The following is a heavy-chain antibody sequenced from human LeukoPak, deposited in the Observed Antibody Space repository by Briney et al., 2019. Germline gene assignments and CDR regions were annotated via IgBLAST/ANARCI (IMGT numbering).Heavy chain of an antibody. J-gene: IGHJ4*02. Sequence: GGAPGISCAASGFTFSTPCMSWVRPAPGEGVEGGSGISSSGGSTSYADSVKGRFTVSRDNSNNTVYLQMNSLRAEDTALYYCAKNPLRAAPGFFDYWGRGTLVTVSS. D-gene: IGHD6-13*01. CDR3: AKNPLRAAPGFFDY. CDR2: ISSSGGST. CDR1: GFTFSTPC. V-gene: IGHV3-23*01.